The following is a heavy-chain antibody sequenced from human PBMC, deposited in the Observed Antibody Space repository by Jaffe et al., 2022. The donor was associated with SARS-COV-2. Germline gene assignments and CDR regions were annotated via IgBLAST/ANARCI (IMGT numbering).Heavy chain of an antibody. CDR1: GYSFSSYW. CDR3: ARLRNPGGNYHHAMDV. J-gene: IGHJ6*02. CDR2: IYPGDSDT. Sequence: EEQLVQSGAEVKKPGESLKISCKGSGYSFSSYWIAWVRQMPGKGLEWMGIIYPGDSDTRYSPPFRGQVTISADKSISTAYLQWSSLKASDTAMYFCARLRNPGGNYHHAMDVWGQGTTVTVSS. V-gene: IGHV5-51*01. D-gene: IGHD3-16*01.